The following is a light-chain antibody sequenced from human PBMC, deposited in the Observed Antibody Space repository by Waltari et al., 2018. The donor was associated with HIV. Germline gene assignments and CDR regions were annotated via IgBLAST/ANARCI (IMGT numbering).Light chain of an antibody. J-gene: IGLJ3*02. V-gene: IGLV1-40*01. CDR3: QSYDSSLSGLWV. CDR1: TSNIGAGDD. CDR2: GDS. Sequence: SVLPQPPSLSGAPGQWVTISCTGNTSNIGAGDDFHWYRQLPGAAPELVVYGDSIRPLGVPDRFSGSKSGTSASLAINGLQTEDEGDYYCQSYDSSLSGLWVFGGGTRLTVL.